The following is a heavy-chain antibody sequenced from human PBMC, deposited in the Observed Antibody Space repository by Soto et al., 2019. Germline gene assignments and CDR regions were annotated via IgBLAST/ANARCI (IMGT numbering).Heavy chain of an antibody. D-gene: IGHD3-22*01. CDR1: GGSVRSGGYY. CDR2: IYQSGTT. Sequence: ETLSLTCSVSGGSVRSGGYYWTWIRQPPGKGLEWIGYIYQSGTTNYNASLKSRVTISIDTSKNQFFLKLNSVTAADTAVYYCARDSSGRHDYWGQGTLVTVSS. J-gene: IGHJ4*02. V-gene: IGHV4-61*08. CDR3: ARDSSGRHDY.